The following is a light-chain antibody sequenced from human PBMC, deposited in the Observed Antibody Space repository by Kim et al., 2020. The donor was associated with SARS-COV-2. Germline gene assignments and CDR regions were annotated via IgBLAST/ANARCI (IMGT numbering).Light chain of an antibody. CDR2: AAS. CDR1: QSISSY. Sequence: DIQMTQYPSSLSASVGDRVTITCRASQSISSYLNWYQQKPGKAPKLLIYAASSLQSGVPSRFSGSGSGTDFTLTISSLQPEYFATYFCQQSYSTPHTFGQGTNLEI. CDR3: QQSYSTPHT. V-gene: IGKV1-39*01. J-gene: IGKJ2*01.